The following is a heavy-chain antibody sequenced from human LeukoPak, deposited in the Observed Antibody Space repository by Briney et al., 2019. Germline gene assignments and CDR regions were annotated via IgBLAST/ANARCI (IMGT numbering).Heavy chain of an antibody. Sequence: PSETLSLTCAVYGGSFSGYYWSWIRQAPGKGLEWVGRIKSKTDGETTDYGAPVQGRFTILREDAKNTLYLEMNSLKTEDTGVYYCTTGVEKWGQGTRVIVSS. CDR3: TTGVEK. CDR1: GGSFSGYY. D-gene: IGHD3-3*01. J-gene: IGHJ4*02. V-gene: IGHV3-15*01. CDR2: IKSKTDGETT.